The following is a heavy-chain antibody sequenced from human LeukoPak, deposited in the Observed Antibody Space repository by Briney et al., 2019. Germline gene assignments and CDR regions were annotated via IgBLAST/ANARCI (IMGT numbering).Heavy chain of an antibody. Sequence: SETLSLTCTVSGGSINRDYCSWIRQPAGKGLEWIGRINTSGNTNYNPSLQSRVTMSVDTSKNQFSLKLSSVTAADTAVYYCVKDETRDVWGKGTTVTVSS. CDR1: GGSINRDY. CDR3: VKDETRDV. J-gene: IGHJ6*04. CDR2: INTSGNT. V-gene: IGHV4-4*07.